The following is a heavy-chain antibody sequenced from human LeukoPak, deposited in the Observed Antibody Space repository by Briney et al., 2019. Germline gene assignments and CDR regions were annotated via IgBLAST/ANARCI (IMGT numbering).Heavy chain of an antibody. Sequence: SETLSLTCTVSGGSVASTGCYWGWIRQPPGKGLEWIGSAYYTGDTYSTPSLKSRLTISVDTSRNQFALTLSSVTAADTAVYYCGRHVSNGWDYHYGLDVWGQGTTATVSS. J-gene: IGHJ6*02. CDR2: AYYTGDT. V-gene: IGHV4-39*01. CDR1: GGSVASTGCY. D-gene: IGHD6-19*01. CDR3: GRHVSNGWDYHYGLDV.